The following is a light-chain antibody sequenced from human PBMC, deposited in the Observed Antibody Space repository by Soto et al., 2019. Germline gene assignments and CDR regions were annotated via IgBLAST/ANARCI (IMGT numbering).Light chain of an antibody. CDR3: QQANSFPIT. Sequence: EIVLTQSPATLSSFPGERATLSCMASQAVNTRLAWYQHKPGQAPRPLIYLTSNRATGIAARFSGSGSGTDFTITISSLEPEDCEIYFCQQANSFPITFGQGTRLEIK. CDR2: LTS. J-gene: IGKJ5*01. CDR1: QAVNTR. V-gene: IGKV3-11*01.